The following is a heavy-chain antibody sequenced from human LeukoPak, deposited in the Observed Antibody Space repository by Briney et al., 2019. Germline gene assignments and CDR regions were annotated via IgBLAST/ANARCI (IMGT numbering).Heavy chain of an antibody. D-gene: IGHD3-10*01. J-gene: IGHJ4*02. CDR3: ARGQGWFGELLSPHYFDY. V-gene: IGHV4-34*01. CDR1: GGSVSGYY. Sequence: PSETLSLTCAVYGGSVSGYYWSWIRQPPGKGLEWIGEINHSGSTNYNPSLKSRVTISVDTSKNQFSLKLSSVTAADTAVYYCARGQGWFGELLSPHYFDYWGQGTLVTVSP. CDR2: INHSGST.